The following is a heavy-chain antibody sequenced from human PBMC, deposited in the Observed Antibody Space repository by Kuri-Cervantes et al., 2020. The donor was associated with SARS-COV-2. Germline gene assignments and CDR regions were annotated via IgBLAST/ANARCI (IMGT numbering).Heavy chain of an antibody. J-gene: IGHJ4*02. CDR1: GGTFSSYA. CDR2: IIPIFGTA. Sequence: SVKVSCKASGGTFSSYAISWVRQAPGQGLEWMGRIIPIFGTANYAQKFQGRVTITADESTSTAYMELSSLRSDDTAVYYCAREAWFGELLGLFDYWGQGTLVTVSS. D-gene: IGHD3-10*01. V-gene: IGHV1-69*13. CDR3: AREAWFGELLGLFDY.